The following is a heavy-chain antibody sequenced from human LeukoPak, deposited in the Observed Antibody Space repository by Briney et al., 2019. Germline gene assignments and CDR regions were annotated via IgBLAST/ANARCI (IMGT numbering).Heavy chain of an antibody. CDR1: GFTLSGFW. V-gene: IGHV3-7*01. J-gene: IGHJ6*03. CDR2: IKQDGSEK. Sequence: GGSLRLSCTASGFTLSGFWMSWVRQAPGKGLEWVANIKQDGSEKYYLVSVKGRFTISRDNAKTSLYLQMNSLRGEDTAVYYCARDDSYYYYMDVWGKGTTVTVSS. CDR3: ARDDSYYYYMDV.